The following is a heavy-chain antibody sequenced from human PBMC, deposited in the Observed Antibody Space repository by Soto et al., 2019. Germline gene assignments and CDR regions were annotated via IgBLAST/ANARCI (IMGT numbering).Heavy chain of an antibody. V-gene: IGHV3-66*01. CDR3: ARDARGYCSGGSCYALGYFQH. D-gene: IGHD2-15*01. CDR2: IYSGGST. Sequence: GGSLRLSCAASGFTVSSNYMSWVRQAPGKGLEWVSVIYSGGSTYYADSVKGRFTISRDNSKNTLYLQMNSLRAEDTAVYYCARDARGYCSGGSCYALGYFQHWGQGTLVTVSS. J-gene: IGHJ1*01. CDR1: GFTVSSNY.